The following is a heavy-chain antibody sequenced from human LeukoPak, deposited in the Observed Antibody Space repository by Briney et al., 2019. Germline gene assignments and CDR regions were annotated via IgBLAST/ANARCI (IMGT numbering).Heavy chain of an antibody. D-gene: IGHD3-3*01. V-gene: IGHV3-23*01. Sequence: GWSLTVSCAASGFTFISYAMSWVRQAPGKGLEGVSAINGSGCSTYYPDSVKGRFTISRDNSKNTLYMKMNSLRVEDMAVYYCAKDLSRITIFGVVLRYYYMDVWGKGTTVIVSS. J-gene: IGHJ6*03. CDR2: INGSGCST. CDR1: GFTFISYA. CDR3: AKDLSRITIFGVVLRYYYMDV.